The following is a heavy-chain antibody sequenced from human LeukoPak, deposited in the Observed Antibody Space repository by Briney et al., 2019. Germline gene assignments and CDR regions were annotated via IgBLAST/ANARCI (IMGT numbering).Heavy chain of an antibody. CDR1: GGTFPSYA. D-gene: IGHD2-15*01. V-gene: IGHV1-2*02. J-gene: IGHJ4*02. CDR2: INPNSGGA. CDR3: ARDFSLASLRDIVVVVALSY. Sequence: ASVKVSCKASGGTFPSYALSWVRQTPGQGLEWMGWINPNSGGANYAQKFQGRVTMTRDTSTSTVYMELSSLRSEDTAVYYCARDFSLASLRDIVVVVALSYWGQGTLVTVSS.